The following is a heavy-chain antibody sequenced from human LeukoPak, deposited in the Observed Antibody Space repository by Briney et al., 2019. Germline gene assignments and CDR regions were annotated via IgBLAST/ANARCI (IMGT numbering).Heavy chain of an antibody. D-gene: IGHD4-17*01. CDR1: GGSFSGYY. J-gene: IGHJ6*02. V-gene: IGHV4-34*01. CDR2: INHSGST. CDR3: ARVRTVTTDLNLYYYYGMDV. Sequence: SETLSLTCAVYGGSFSGYYWSWIRQPPGKGLEWIGEINHSGSTNYNPSLKSRVTISVDTSKNQFSLKLSSVTAADTAVYYYARVRTVTTDLNLYYYYGMDVWGQGTTVTVSS.